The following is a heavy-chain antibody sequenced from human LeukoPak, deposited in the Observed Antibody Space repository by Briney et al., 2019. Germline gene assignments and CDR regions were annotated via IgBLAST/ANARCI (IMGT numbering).Heavy chain of an antibody. CDR2: INHSGST. Sequence: SETLSLTCAVYGGSFSGYYWSWIRQPPGKGLEWIGEINHSGSTNYNPSLKSRVTISVDTSKNQLSLKLSSVTAADTAVYYCARAPPYGSGSRGAFDYWGQGTLVTVSS. D-gene: IGHD3-10*01. V-gene: IGHV4-34*01. CDR1: GGSFSGYY. CDR3: ARAPPYGSGSRGAFDY. J-gene: IGHJ4*02.